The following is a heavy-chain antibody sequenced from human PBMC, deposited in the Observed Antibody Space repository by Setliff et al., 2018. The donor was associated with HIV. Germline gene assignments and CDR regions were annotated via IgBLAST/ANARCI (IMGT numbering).Heavy chain of an antibody. V-gene: IGHV4-59*12. Sequence: PSETLSLTCTVSGGSISSFYWTWIRQPPGKGLEWIGYIYYSGSTNYNTSLKSRVTISGDVSKKQFYLKLSSVTAADTAVYYGAREYSSSSANWYFGIWGRGTLVTVSS. CDR3: AREYSSSSANWYFGI. J-gene: IGHJ2*01. D-gene: IGHD6-6*01. CDR1: GGSISSFY. CDR2: IYYSGST.